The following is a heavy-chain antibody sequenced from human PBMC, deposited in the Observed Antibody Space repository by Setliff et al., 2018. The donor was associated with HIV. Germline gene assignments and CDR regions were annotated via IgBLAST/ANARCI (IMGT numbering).Heavy chain of an antibody. D-gene: IGHD3-3*01. CDR2: ISHDSSSTI. CDR3: TRDRRGSNSWSGYNGGFDY. V-gene: IGHV3-30*04. CDR1: RFTFTSYS. J-gene: IGHJ4*02. Sequence: SCTASRFTFTSYSMHWVRQAPGKGLEWVAVISHDSSSTIYYAGSVRGRFTISRDNARNSLYLQMNSLTTEDTAVYFCTRDRRGSNSWSGYNGGFDYWGQGTLVTVSS.